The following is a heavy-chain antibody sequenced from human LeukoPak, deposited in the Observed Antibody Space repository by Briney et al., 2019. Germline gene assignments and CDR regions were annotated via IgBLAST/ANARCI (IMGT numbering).Heavy chain of an antibody. J-gene: IGHJ4*02. Sequence: GGSLRLSCAASGFIFSKFGIHWVRQTPNKGLESVAVISSDGSEAYYANSVKGRFTISRDNSKNTLYLQMNSLRAEDTAVYYCAKSMIVVVPYYFDYWGQGTLVTVSS. CDR2: ISSDGSEA. V-gene: IGHV3-30-3*02. CDR1: GFIFSKFG. CDR3: AKSMIVVVPYYFDY. D-gene: IGHD3-22*01.